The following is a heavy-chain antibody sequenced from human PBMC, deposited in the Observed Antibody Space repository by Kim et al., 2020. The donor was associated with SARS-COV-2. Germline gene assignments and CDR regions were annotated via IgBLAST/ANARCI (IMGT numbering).Heavy chain of an antibody. CDR1: GFTFSNYW. J-gene: IGHJ5*01. CDR3: TRDRMGGSCYDS. D-gene: IGHD2-15*01. V-gene: IGHV3-74*01. Sequence: GGSLRLSCAASGFTFSNYWMHWVRQGPGKGPVWVSRINSDGRSAIYADSVKGRFTISRDNAKNTLYLQMNSLRAEDTAVYYCTRDRMGGSCYDSWGQGTLVTVSS. CDR2: INSDGRSA.